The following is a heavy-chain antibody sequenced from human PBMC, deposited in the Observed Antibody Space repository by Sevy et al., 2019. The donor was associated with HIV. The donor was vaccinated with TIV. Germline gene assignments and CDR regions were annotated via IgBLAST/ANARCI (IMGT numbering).Heavy chain of an antibody. CDR1: GFTFDDYT. V-gene: IGHV3-43D*03. D-gene: IGHD3-10*01. CDR2: ITWDGGSP. CDR3: AKDIAGEGSGSYYFDY. Sequence: GGSLRLSCTASGFTFDDYTMDWVRQAPGKGLEWVSSITWDGGSPYYADSVKGRFTISRDNSKNSLYLQMNSLRPEDTALYYCAKDIAGEGSGSYYFDYWGQGTLVTVSS. J-gene: IGHJ4*02.